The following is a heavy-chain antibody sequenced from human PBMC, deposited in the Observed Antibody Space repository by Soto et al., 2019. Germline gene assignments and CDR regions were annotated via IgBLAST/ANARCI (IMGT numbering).Heavy chain of an antibody. CDR1: GFTFSGHG. Sequence: EVQLVESGGGLVQPGGSLRLSCAASGFTFSGHGMSWVRQSPGKGLEWVANIKEDGSEKYYVGSVKGRFTVSRDNAKNSLFLQMNSLRAEDTAVFYCVSLSRTPDALLSFGDQWGQGTLVIVST. D-gene: IGHD3-10*01. V-gene: IGHV3-7*03. J-gene: IGHJ4*02. CDR3: VSLSRTPDALLSFGDQ. CDR2: IKEDGSEK.